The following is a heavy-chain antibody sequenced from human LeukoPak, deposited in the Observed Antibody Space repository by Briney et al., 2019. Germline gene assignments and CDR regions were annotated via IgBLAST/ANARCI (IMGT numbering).Heavy chain of an antibody. V-gene: IGHV3-30-3*01. CDR1: GFTFSSYA. CDR2: ISYDGSNK. Sequence: PGRSLRLSCAASGFTFSSYAMHWVRQAPGKGLEWVAVISYDGSNKYYADSVKGRFTISRDNAKNTLYLQMNSLRAEDTAVYYCASAGLGHGDPRHWFDPWGQGTLVTVSS. CDR3: ASAGLGHGDPRHWFDP. D-gene: IGHD4-17*01. J-gene: IGHJ5*02.